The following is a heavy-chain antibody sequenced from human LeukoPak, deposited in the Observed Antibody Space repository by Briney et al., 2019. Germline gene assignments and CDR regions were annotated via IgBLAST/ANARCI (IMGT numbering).Heavy chain of an antibody. CDR3: ARGYGDYLNYFDY. V-gene: IGHV3-21*04. CDR1: GFTFSSYS. D-gene: IGHD4-17*01. J-gene: IGHJ4*02. CDR2: ISSRGSYI. Sequence: GGSLRLSCAASGFTFSSYSMNWVRQAPGKGLEWVSSISSRGSYIYDADSVKGRFTISRDNAKNSLYLQMNSLRAEDTALYYCARGYGDYLNYFDYWGQGTLVTVSS.